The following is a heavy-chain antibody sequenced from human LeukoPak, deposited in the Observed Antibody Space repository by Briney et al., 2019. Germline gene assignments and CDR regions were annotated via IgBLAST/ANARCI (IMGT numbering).Heavy chain of an antibody. V-gene: IGHV1-2*02. CDR2: INPNSGGT. CDR1: GYTFTGYY. Sequence: ASVKVSCKASGYTFTGYYMHWVRQAPGQGLEWMGWINPNSGGTNYAQKFQGRVTMTRDTSISTAYMELRRLRSDDTAVYYCARVLSIAAAGNLLNYWGQGTLVTVSS. J-gene: IGHJ4*02. CDR3: ARVLSIAAAGNLLNY. D-gene: IGHD6-13*01.